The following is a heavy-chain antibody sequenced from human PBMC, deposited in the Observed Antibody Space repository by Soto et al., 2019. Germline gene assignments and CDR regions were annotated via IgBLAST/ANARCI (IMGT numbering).Heavy chain of an antibody. Sequence: EVQLVESGGGLVQPGGSLRLSCAGSGFTFSTYSMNWVRQAPGKGLEWVSYITSSSSTIYFADSLKGRFTISRDNAKNSLYLQMNSLRDEDTAVYYCAREYSSSSGRAFDIWGQGTMVTVSS. V-gene: IGHV3-48*02. CDR1: GFTFSTYS. D-gene: IGHD6-6*01. J-gene: IGHJ3*02. CDR2: ITSSSSTI. CDR3: AREYSSSSGRAFDI.